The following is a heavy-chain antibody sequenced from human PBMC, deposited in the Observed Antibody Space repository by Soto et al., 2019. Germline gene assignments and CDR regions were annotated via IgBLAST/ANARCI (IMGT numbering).Heavy chain of an antibody. CDR3: ARRYSSSLDV. Sequence: SETLSLTCTVSGASISSGGYYWGWIRQHPGKGLEWIGYIYYSGSTNYNPSLKSRVTISVDTSKNQFSLKLSSVTAADTAVYYCARRYSSSLDVWGQGTTVTVSS. CDR2: IYYSGST. D-gene: IGHD6-13*01. V-gene: IGHV4-61*05. J-gene: IGHJ6*02. CDR1: GASISSGGYY.